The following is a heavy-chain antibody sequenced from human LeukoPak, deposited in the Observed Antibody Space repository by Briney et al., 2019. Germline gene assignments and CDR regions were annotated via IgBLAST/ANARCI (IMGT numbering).Heavy chain of an antibody. D-gene: IGHD6-13*01. CDR2: IIPIFGTA. Sequence: ASVKVSCKASGGTLSSYAISWVRQAPGQGLEWMGGIIPIFGTANYAQKFQGRVTITTDESTSTAYMELSSLRSEDTAVYYCARGAPYSSSWYGPVYWGQGTLVTVSS. V-gene: IGHV1-69*05. J-gene: IGHJ4*02. CDR3: ARGAPYSSSWYGPVY. CDR1: GGTLSSYA.